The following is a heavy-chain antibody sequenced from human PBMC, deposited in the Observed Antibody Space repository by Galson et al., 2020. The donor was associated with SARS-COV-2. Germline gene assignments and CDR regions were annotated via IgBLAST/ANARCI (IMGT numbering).Heavy chain of an antibody. CDR2: ISAYNGNT. V-gene: IGHV1-18*01. CDR1: GYTFTSYG. D-gene: IGHD3-22*01. J-gene: IGHJ5*02. CDR3: ARGDYYDSSGPYNWFDP. Sequence: ASVKVSCKASGYTFTSYGISWVRQAPGQGLEWMGWISAYNGNTNYAQKLQGRVTMTTDTSTSTAYMELRSLRSDDTAVYYCARGDYYDSSGPYNWFDPWGQGTLVTVSS.